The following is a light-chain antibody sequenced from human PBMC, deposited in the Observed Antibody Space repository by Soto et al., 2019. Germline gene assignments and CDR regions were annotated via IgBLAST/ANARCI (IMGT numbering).Light chain of an antibody. CDR3: QVWDTSGDHGGV. Sequence: SYELTQVPSVSVAPGQTATMTCGGNHLGTKAVHWYRQRPGQAPVLVVYDDSERPSGIPQRFSGSKSGNTATLTISRVEAGDEADYYCQVWDTSGDHGGVFGGGTQLTVL. V-gene: IGLV3-21*02. J-gene: IGLJ3*02. CDR1: HLGTKA. CDR2: DDS.